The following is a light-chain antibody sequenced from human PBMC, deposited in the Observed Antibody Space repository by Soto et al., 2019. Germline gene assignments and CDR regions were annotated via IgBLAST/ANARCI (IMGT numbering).Light chain of an antibody. CDR1: QSVSSSY. J-gene: IGKJ2*01. CDR2: GAS. V-gene: IGKV3-20*01. Sequence: EIVLTQSPGTLSLSPGERATLSCRASQSVSSSYLAWYQQKPGQAPRLLIYGASNTATGIPDRFSASGSGSDFTLTISRLEPEDCAVYYCQQYGSSPPYTFGQGTKLEIK. CDR3: QQYGSSPPYT.